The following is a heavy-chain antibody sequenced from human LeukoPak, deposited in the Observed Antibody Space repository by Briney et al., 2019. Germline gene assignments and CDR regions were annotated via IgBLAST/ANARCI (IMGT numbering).Heavy chain of an antibody. J-gene: IGHJ4*02. CDR1: GYTFTGYY. V-gene: IGHV1-2*02. Sequence: ASVKVSCKASGYTFTGYYMHRVRQAPGQGLEWMGWINPNSGGTNYAQKFQGRVTMTRDTSISTAYMELSRLRSDDTAVYYCARDRYSSSWLPTDYWGQGTLVTVSS. D-gene: IGHD6-13*01. CDR3: ARDRYSSSWLPTDY. CDR2: INPNSGGT.